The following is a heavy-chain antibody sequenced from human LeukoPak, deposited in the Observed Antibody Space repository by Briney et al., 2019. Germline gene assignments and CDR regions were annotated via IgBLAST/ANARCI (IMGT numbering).Heavy chain of an antibody. CDR2: ISGDGGRT. J-gene: IGHJ4*02. D-gene: IGHD1-14*01. CDR1: GFTFDDYA. Sequence: GGSLRLSCAASGFTFDDYAMHWVRQAPGKGLEWVSLISGDGGRTYYADSVKGRFTVSRDIAKNTLYLQMYSLRAEDTAVYYCARAQMGTPTDCWGQGTLVTVSS. CDR3: ARAQMGTPTDC. V-gene: IGHV3-43*02.